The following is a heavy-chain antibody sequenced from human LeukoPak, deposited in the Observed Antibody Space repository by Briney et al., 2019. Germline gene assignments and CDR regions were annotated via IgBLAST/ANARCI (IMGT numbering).Heavy chain of an antibody. CDR1: GYTFTSYD. V-gene: IGHV1-8*01. CDR2: MNPNSGNT. CDR3: ARVGVVAAYDAFDI. J-gene: IGHJ3*02. D-gene: IGHD2-15*01. Sequence: GASVKVSCKASGYTFTSYDINWVRQATGQGLEWMGWMNPNSGNTGYAQKFQGRVTMTRNTSISTAYMKLSSLRSEDTAVYYCARVGVVAAYDAFDIWGQGTMVTVSS.